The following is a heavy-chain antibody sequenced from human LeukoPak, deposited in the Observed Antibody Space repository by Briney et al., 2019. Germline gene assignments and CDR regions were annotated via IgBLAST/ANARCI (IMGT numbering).Heavy chain of an antibody. CDR2: IYYSGST. Sequence: SETLSLTCTVSGGSISSYYWSWIRQPPGKGLEWIGYIYYSGSTNYNPSLKSRVTISVDTSKNQFSLKLSSVTAADTAVYYCARVQQPPFSSSWFFDYWGQGTLVTVSS. V-gene: IGHV4-59*12. CDR3: ARVQQPPFSSSWFFDY. J-gene: IGHJ4*02. CDR1: GGSISSYY. D-gene: IGHD6-13*01.